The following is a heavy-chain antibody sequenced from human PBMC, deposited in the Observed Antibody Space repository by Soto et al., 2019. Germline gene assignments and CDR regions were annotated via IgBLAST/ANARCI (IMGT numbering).Heavy chain of an antibody. D-gene: IGHD3-10*01. J-gene: IGHJ4*02. Sequence: EVQILESGGGLVQPGGSLRLSCEASGFTFSSYVMSWVRQSPGKGLEWVSAITGSGGGTYYADTVKGRFTISRDNSKDTLYLQMNSLRAEDTAVYYCARSGSYKYWVQGTLVTVSS. CDR3: ARSGSYKY. CDR2: ITGSGGGT. CDR1: GFTFSSYV. V-gene: IGHV3-23*01.